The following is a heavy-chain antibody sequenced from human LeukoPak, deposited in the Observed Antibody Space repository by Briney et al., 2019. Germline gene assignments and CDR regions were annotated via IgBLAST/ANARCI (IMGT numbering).Heavy chain of an antibody. Sequence: PGGSLRLSCAASGFTFSSYAMSWVRQAPGKGLEWVSAISGSGGSTYYADSVKGRFTISRDNAKNTLYLQMNSLRAEDTAVYYCASIHYDFWSGLFDYWGQGTLVTVSS. V-gene: IGHV3-23*01. CDR3: ASIHYDFWSGLFDY. D-gene: IGHD3-3*01. CDR1: GFTFSSYA. J-gene: IGHJ4*02. CDR2: ISGSGGST.